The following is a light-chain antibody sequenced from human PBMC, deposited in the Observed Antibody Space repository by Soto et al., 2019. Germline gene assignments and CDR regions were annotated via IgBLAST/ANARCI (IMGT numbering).Light chain of an antibody. J-gene: IGKJ1*01. CDR3: QKYNNWPLT. V-gene: IGKV3-15*01. CDR1: QSVSSN. Sequence: EIVMTQSPATLSVSPGERATLSCRASQSVSSNLAWYQQKPGQTPRLLIYDAFTRATGIPARFSGRGSGTEFTLTISSLQSEDFAVYYCQKYNNWPLTFGQGTKVEIK. CDR2: DAF.